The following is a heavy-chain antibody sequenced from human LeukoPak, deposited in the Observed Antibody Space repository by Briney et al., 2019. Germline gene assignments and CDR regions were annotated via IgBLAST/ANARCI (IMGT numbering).Heavy chain of an antibody. Sequence: PGGSLRLSCAASGFTFSSYTMNWVRQAPGKGLEWVSYISSSSSTIYYADSVKGRFTISRDNAKNSLYLQMNSLRAEDTAVYYCARTIRTTVTGVGAYFDYWGQGTLVTVSS. CDR1: GFTFSSYT. V-gene: IGHV3-48*04. J-gene: IGHJ4*02. CDR2: ISSSSSTI. D-gene: IGHD4-17*01. CDR3: ARTIRTTVTGVGAYFDY.